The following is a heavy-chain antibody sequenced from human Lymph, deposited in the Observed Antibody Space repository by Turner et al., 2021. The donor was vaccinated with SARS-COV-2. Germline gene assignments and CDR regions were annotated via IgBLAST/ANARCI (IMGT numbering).Heavy chain of an antibody. V-gene: IGHV3-53*02. Sequence: EVQLVETGGGLIQPGGSLSLSCAASGIIVSRNYMNWFRQAPGKGLEWVSVIYSGGTTYYADSVKGRFTISRDNSKNTLYLQMNSLRVEDTAVYYCARDLGTYGMDVWGQGTTVTVSS. J-gene: IGHJ6*02. CDR1: GIIVSRNY. D-gene: IGHD6-13*01. CDR3: ARDLGTYGMDV. CDR2: IYSGGTT.